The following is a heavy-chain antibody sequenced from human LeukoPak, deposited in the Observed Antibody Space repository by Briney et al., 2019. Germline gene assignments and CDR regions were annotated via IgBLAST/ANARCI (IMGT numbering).Heavy chain of an antibody. CDR2: ISAYNGNT. J-gene: IGHJ4*02. V-gene: IGHV1-18*01. CDR3: ARDVRRRYYDSSGYYNG. D-gene: IGHD3-22*01. Sequence: ASVKVSCKASGYTFTSYGISWVRQAPGQGLEWMGWISAYNGNTNCAQKLQGRVTMTTDTSTSTAYMELRSLRSDDTAVYYCARDVRRRYYDSSGYYNGWGQGTLVTVSS. CDR1: GYTFTSYG.